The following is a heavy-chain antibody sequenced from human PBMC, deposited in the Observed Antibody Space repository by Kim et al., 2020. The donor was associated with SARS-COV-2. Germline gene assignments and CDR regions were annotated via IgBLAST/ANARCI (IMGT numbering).Heavy chain of an antibody. CDR3: VGSRGYYSYYFDY. Sequence: GGSLRLSCAASGFTFSSYAMHWVRQAPGKGLEWVASISYDGRNKYYVDSVKGRFTISRDNSKNSLYLQMNSLRAEDTAVYFCVGSRGYYSYYFDYWGQGTRVTVSS. D-gene: IGHD3-22*01. J-gene: IGHJ4*02. V-gene: IGHV3-30*04. CDR1: GFTFSSYA. CDR2: ISYDGRNK.